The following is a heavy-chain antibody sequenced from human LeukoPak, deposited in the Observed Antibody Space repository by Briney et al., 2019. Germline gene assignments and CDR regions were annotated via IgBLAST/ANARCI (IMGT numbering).Heavy chain of an antibody. V-gene: IGHV4-34*01. CDR3: ARSGRAYDFWSGYYQGGEFSFDY. Sequence: SETLSPTCAVYGGSFSGYYWSWIRQPPGKGLEWIGGINHSGSTNYNPSLKSRVTISVDTSKNQFSLKLSSVTAADTAVYYCARSGRAYDFWSGYYQGGEFSFDYWGQGTLVTVSS. CDR2: INHSGST. D-gene: IGHD3-3*01. J-gene: IGHJ4*02. CDR1: GGSFSGYY.